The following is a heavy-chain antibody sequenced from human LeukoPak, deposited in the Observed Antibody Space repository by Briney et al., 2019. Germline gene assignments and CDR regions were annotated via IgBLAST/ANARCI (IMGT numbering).Heavy chain of an antibody. D-gene: IGHD3-22*01. Sequence: VKVSCKASGYTFTSYYMHWVRQAPGQGREWVGIIHPNNGNTRYAQKFQGRVTMTSDTSTSTVYMELSSLRSEDTAVYYCARERWTYDSSGYYEYWGQGTLVTVSS. CDR1: GYTFTSYY. CDR2: IHPNNGNT. J-gene: IGHJ4*02. V-gene: IGHV1-46*01. CDR3: ARERWTYDSSGYYEY.